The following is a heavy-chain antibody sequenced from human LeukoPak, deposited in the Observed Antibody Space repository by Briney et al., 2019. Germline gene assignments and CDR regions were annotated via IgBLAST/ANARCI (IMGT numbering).Heavy chain of an antibody. D-gene: IGHD2-21*01. J-gene: IGHJ4*02. CDR3: ARPSAISANADRPWVY. V-gene: IGHV4-39*01. Sequence: SETLSLTCTVSGDSINSNIYCWGWIRQPPGKGLEWIGSICYSGTTYYNPSLKSRVTISVDTPKNQFSLNLRSVTAADTAVYYCARPSAISANADRPWVYWGQGTLVAVSS. CDR1: GDSINSNIYC. CDR2: ICYSGTT.